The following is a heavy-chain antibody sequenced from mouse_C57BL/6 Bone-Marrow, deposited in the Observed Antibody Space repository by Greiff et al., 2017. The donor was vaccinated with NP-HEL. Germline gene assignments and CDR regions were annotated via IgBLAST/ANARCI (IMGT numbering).Heavy chain of an antibody. V-gene: IGHV14-3*01. CDR2: IDPANGNT. Sequence: EVMLVESVAELVRPGASVKLSCTASGFNIKNTYMHWVKQRPEQGLEWIGRIDPANGNTKYAPKFQGKATITADTSSNTAYLQLSSLTSEDTAIYYCALWAVYYDTPDYWGQGTTLTVSS. CDR3: ALWAVYYDTPDY. CDR1: GFNIKNTY. J-gene: IGHJ2*01. D-gene: IGHD2-4*01.